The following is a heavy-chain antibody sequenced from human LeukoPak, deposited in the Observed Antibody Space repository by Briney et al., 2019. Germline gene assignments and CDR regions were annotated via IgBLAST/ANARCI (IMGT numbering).Heavy chain of an antibody. CDR2: ISHGGDSA. D-gene: IGHD6-19*01. CDR3: AKGRSGWYEGLDY. Sequence: GGSLRPSCTASGFTFSTYAMTWVRQAPGKGLEWVSVISHGGDSAWYADSVKGRFTISRDNSKNPLFLQVNSLRADDTAIYYCAKGRSGWYEGLDYWGQGILVTVSS. CDR1: GFTFSTYA. J-gene: IGHJ4*02. V-gene: IGHV3-23*01.